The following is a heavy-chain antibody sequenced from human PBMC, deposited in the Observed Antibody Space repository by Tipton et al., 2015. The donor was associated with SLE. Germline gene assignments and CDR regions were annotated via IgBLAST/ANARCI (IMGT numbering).Heavy chain of an antibody. CDR3: ARDRVGASFFDY. Sequence: SLRLSCAASGFTFDDYGMSWVRQAPGKGLEWVSGINWNGGSTGYADSVKGRFTISRDNAKNSLYLQMNSLRAEDTALYYCARDRVGASFFDYWGQGTLVTVSS. D-gene: IGHD1-26*01. J-gene: IGHJ4*02. CDR1: GFTFDDYG. V-gene: IGHV3-20*04. CDR2: INWNGGST.